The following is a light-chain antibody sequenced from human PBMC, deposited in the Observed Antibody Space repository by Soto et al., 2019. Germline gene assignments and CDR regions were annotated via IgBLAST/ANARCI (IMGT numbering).Light chain of an antibody. V-gene: IGLV2-23*01. CDR1: SSDVGSYNL. J-gene: IGLJ1*01. CDR3: CSYAGSSTPYV. Sequence: ALTQPASVSGSPGQSITISCTGTSSDVGSYNLVSWYQQHPGKAPKLMIYEGSKRPSGVSNRFSGSRSGNTASLTISGLQAEDEADYYCCSYAGSSTPYVFGTGTKVTVL. CDR2: EGS.